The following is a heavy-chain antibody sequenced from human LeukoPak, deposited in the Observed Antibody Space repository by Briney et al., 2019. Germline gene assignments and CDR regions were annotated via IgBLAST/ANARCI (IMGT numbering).Heavy chain of an antibody. CDR1: GGSISSSSYY. CDR3: ASYSYYYDSSGYFDY. J-gene: IGHJ4*02. Sequence: PSETLSLTCTVSGGSISSSSYYWGWIRQPPGRGREGLGSIYYSGSTYYNPSLKSRVTISVDTSKNQFSLKLSSVTAADTAVYYCASYSYYYDSSGYFDYWGQGTLVTVSS. V-gene: IGHV4-39*07. CDR2: IYYSGST. D-gene: IGHD3-22*01.